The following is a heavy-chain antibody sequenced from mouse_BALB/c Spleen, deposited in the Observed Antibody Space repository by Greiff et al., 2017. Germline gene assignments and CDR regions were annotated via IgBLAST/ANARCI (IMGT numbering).Heavy chain of an antibody. V-gene: IGHV1-7*01. CDR3: ARGYYRYFDY. D-gene: IGHD2-14*01. CDR1: GYTFTSYW. Sequence: VQRVESGAELAKPGASVKMSCKASGYTFTSYWMHWVKQRPGQGLEWIGYINPSTGYTEYNQKFKDKATLTADKSSSTAYMQLSSLTSEDSAVYYCARGYYRYFDYWGQGTTLTVSS. CDR2: INPSTGYT. J-gene: IGHJ2*01.